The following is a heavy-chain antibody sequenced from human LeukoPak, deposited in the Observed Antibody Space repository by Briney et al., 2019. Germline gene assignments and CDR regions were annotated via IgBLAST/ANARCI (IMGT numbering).Heavy chain of an antibody. J-gene: IGHJ4*02. Sequence: ASVKVSCKASGYTFTSYGISWVRQAPGQGLEWMGWISAYNGNTNYAPKLQGRVTMTTDTSTSTAYMELRSLRSDDTAVYYCARDSYVVATQRHFDYWGQGTLVTVSS. CDR3: ARDSYVVATQRHFDY. V-gene: IGHV1-18*01. CDR1: GYTFTSYG. D-gene: IGHD5-12*01. CDR2: ISAYNGNT.